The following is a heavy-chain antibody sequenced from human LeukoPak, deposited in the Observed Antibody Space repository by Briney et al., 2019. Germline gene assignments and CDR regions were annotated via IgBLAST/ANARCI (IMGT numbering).Heavy chain of an antibody. V-gene: IGHV4-39*01. Sequence: PGGSLRRSCAASGFTFSTYRMNWVRQAPGKGLEWIGSIYYSGTTYYNPSLKSRVTISVDTSKNQFSLKVTSVTAADTAVYYCARSIAAAGPTHNWFDPWGQGTLVTVSS. CDR2: IYYSGTT. J-gene: IGHJ5*02. CDR3: ARSIAAAGPTHNWFDP. D-gene: IGHD6-13*01. CDR1: GFTFSTYRMN.